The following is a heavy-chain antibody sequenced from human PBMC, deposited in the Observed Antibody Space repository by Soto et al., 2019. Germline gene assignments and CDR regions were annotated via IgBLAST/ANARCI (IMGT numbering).Heavy chain of an antibody. CDR1: GCTLTSYY. J-gene: IGHJ6*04. CDR2: INPSGGIT. Sequence: ASVKVSCKVSGCTLTSYYLHWVRQAPGQGPEWMGIINPSGGITNDAQKFQDRVTMTSDTSTSTVYMELSSLRSEDTAVYYCARGISTTRYYYYYGMDVWGKGPTVTVSS. V-gene: IGHV1-46*01. CDR3: ARGISTTRYYYYYGMDV. D-gene: IGHD2-2*01.